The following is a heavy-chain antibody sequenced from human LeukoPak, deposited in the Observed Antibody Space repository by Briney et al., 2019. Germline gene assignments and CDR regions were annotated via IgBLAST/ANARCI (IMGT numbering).Heavy chain of an antibody. D-gene: IGHD4/OR15-4a*01. J-gene: IGHJ6*03. CDR1: GFTFSTYA. V-gene: IGHV3-64*01. CDR2: ISGNGGST. CDR3: AREVRYYYYMDV. Sequence: GGSLRLSCAASGFTFSTYAMHWVRQAPGKGLEYVSAISGNGGSTYYANSVKGRFTISRDNSKNTLYLQMGGLRAEDMAVYYCAREVRYYYYMDVWGKGTTVTISS.